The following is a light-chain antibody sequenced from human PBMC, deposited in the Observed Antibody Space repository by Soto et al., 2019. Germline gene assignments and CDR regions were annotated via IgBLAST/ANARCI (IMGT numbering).Light chain of an antibody. CDR1: QRVSSNY. J-gene: IGKJ1*01. CDR2: DAS. V-gene: IGKV3D-20*01. CDR3: QQYGISRT. Sequence: EIVLTQSPATLSLSPGERATLSCGASQRVSSNYLAWYQQKPGLAPRLVIYDASNRATGIPDRFSGSGSGTDCTLTISRLEPEDFAVYYCQQYGISRTFGQGTKVEI.